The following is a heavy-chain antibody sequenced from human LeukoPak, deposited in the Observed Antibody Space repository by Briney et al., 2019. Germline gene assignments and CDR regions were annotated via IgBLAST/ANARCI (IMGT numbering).Heavy chain of an antibody. Sequence: ASVTVSCKASGYTFTSYGISWVRQAPGQGLEWMGWISAYNGNTNYAQKVQGRVTMTTDTSTSTVYMELRSLRSDDTAVYYCARDLPRGGYSYGYAFWGQGTLVTVSS. CDR2: ISAYNGNT. D-gene: IGHD5-18*01. V-gene: IGHV1-18*01. J-gene: IGHJ4*02. CDR3: ARDLPRGGYSYGYAF. CDR1: GYTFTSYG.